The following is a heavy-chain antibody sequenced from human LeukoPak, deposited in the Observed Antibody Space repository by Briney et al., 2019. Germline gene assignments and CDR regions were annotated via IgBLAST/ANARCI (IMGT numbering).Heavy chain of an antibody. CDR3: ARRRRIAAAGCYFDY. CDR2: INHSGST. CDR1: GGSFSGYY. J-gene: IGHJ4*02. V-gene: IGHV4-34*01. D-gene: IGHD6-13*01. Sequence: SETLSLTCAVYGGSFSGYYWSWIRQPPVKGLEWIGEINHSGSTNYNPSLKSRVTISVDTSKNQFSLKLSSVTAADTAVYYCARRRRIAAAGCYFDYWGQGTLVTVSS.